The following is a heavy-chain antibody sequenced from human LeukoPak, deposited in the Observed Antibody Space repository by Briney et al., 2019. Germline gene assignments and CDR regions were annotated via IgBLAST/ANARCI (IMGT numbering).Heavy chain of an antibody. Sequence: PGGSLRLSCAASGFTFSSYWMSWVRQAPGKGLEWVANIKQDGSEKYYVDSVKGRFTISRDNAKNSLYLQMNSLRAEDTAVYHCARELSIAVDAFDIWGQGTMVTVSS. J-gene: IGHJ3*02. V-gene: IGHV3-7*03. D-gene: IGHD6-19*01. CDR2: IKQDGSEK. CDR3: ARELSIAVDAFDI. CDR1: GFTFSSYW.